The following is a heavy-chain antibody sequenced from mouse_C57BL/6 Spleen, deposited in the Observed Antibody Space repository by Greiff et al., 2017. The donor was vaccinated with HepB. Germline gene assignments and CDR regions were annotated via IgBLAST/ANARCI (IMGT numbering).Heavy chain of an antibody. CDR1: GYTFTGYW. J-gene: IGHJ2*01. D-gene: IGHD1-1*01. CDR2: ILPGSGST. CDR3: ARRGITTVVATGGNY. Sequence: RVEPGASVKLSCKATGYTFTGYWIEWVKQRPGHGLEWIGEILPGSGSTNYNEKFKGKATFTADTSSNTAYMQLSSLTTEDSAIYYCARRGITTVVATGGNYWGQGTTLTVSS. V-gene: IGHV1-9*01.